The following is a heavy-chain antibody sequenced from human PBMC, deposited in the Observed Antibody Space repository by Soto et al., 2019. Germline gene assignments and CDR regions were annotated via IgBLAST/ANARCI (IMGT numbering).Heavy chain of an antibody. CDR1: GFTFSSYW. J-gene: IGHJ1*01. D-gene: IGHD6-13*01. CDR2: IKQDGSEK. CDR3: ARDSSSWSAEYLQS. Sequence: GGSLRLSCAASGFTFSSYWMSWVRQAPGKGLEWVANIKQDGSEKYYVDSVKGRFTISRDNAKNSLYLQMNSLRAEDTAVYYCARDSSSWSAEYLQSWGKGTLGTVSS. V-gene: IGHV3-7*01.